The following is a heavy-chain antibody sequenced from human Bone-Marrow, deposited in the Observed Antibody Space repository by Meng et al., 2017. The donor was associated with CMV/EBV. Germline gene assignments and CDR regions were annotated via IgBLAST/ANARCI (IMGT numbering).Heavy chain of an antibody. D-gene: IGHD3-22*01. CDR3: ARDDFSPTDYDSSGCDY. J-gene: IGHJ4*02. CDR2: IIPILGIA. CDR1: GGTFSSYA. Sequence: SVKVSCKASGGTFSSYAISWVRQAPGQGLEWMGGIIPILGIANYAQKFQGRVTITADKSTSTAYMELSSLRSEDTAVYYCARDDFSPTDYDSSGCDYWGQGTLVTFSS. V-gene: IGHV1-69*10.